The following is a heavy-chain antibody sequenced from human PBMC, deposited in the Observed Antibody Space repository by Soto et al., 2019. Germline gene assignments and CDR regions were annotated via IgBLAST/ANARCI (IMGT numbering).Heavy chain of an antibody. CDR3: AKDRWLVSVSYYDMDV. J-gene: IGHJ6*02. CDR1: GFTFSNHG. D-gene: IGHD6-19*01. V-gene: IGHV3-30*18. Sequence: QVQLVESGGGVVQPGRSLRLSCAASGFTFSNHGMHWVRQPPGKGLEWLAVISYDGSNEYYADSVKGRFTISRDNSNNTGYLQMNSLRAEDTAVYYCAKDRWLVSVSYYDMDVWGQGTTVTVS. CDR2: ISYDGSNE.